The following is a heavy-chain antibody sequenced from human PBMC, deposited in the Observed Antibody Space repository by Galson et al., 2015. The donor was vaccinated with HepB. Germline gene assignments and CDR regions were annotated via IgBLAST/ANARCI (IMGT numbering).Heavy chain of an antibody. CDR3: ARGYCSGKTCSGDFDL. V-gene: IGHV5-51*03. D-gene: IGHD2-15*01. Sequence: QSGAEVKKPGESLRISCEGSGYRFTNNWIGWVRQRPGKGLEWIGIIYPNDFETKYSPSFQGQVSFSVDTSLSTAYLQWSSLKASDTATYYCARGYCSGKTCSGDFDLWGHGTLVTVSS. J-gene: IGHJ4*01. CDR1: GYRFTNNW. CDR2: IYPNDFET.